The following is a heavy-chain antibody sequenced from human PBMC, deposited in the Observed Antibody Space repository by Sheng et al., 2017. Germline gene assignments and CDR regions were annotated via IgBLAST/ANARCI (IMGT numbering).Heavy chain of an antibody. CDR2: IRSKANSYAT. J-gene: IGHJ6*03. D-gene: IGHD2-2*01. V-gene: IGHV3-73*02. CDR1: GFTFSGSA. Sequence: EVQLVESGGGLVQPGGSLKLSCAASGFTFSGSAMHWVRQASGKGLEWVGRIRSKANSYATAYAASVKGRFTISRDDSKNTAYLQMNSLKTEDTAVYYCTRARPYCSSTSCYALRGYYYYMDVWGKGTTVTVSS. CDR3: TRARPYCSSTSCYALRGYYYYMDV.